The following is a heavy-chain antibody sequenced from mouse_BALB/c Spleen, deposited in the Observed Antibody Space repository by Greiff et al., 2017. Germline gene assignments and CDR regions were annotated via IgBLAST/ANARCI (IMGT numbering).Heavy chain of an antibody. CDR2: IDPANGNT. J-gene: IGHJ1*01. D-gene: IGHD2-4*01. Sequence: VQLQQSGAELVKPGASVKLSCTASGFNIKDTYMHWVKQRPEQGLEWIGRIDPANGNTKYDPKFQGKATITADTSSNTAYLQLSSLTSEDTAVYYCARGGLPLGGFEVWGAGTTVTVSS. V-gene: IGHV14-3*02. CDR3: ARGGLPLGGFEV. CDR1: GFNIKDTY.